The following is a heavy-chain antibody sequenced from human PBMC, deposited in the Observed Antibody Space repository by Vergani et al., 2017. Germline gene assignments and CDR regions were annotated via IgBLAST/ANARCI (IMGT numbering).Heavy chain of an antibody. CDR1: GGTFSSYA. J-gene: IGHJ6*02. Sequence: QVQLVQSGAEVKKPGSSVKVSCKASGGTFSSYAISWVRQAPGQGLEWMGWINPNSGGTNYAQKFQGWVTMTRDTSISTADMELSRLGPDDTAVYYCARASQLLDTYYYGMDVWGQGTTVTVSS. CDR2: INPNSGGT. V-gene: IGHV1-2*04. D-gene: IGHD2-2*01. CDR3: ARASQLLDTYYYGMDV.